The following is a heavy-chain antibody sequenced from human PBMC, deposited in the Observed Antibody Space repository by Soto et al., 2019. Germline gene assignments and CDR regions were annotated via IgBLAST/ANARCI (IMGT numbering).Heavy chain of an antibody. V-gene: IGHV3-11*01. J-gene: IGHJ4*02. CDR3: ARSMVRGVIDFDY. CDR2: ISSSGSTI. D-gene: IGHD3-10*01. Sequence: GGSLRLSCAASGFTFSDYYMSWIRQAPGKGLEWVSYISSSGSTIYYADSVKGRFTISRDNAKNSLYLQMNSLRAEDTAVYYCARSMVRGVIDFDYWGQGTLVTVSS. CDR1: GFTFSDYY.